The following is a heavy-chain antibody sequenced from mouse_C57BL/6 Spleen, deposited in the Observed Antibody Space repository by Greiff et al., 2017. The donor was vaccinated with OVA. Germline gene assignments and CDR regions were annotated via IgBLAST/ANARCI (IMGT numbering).Heavy chain of an antibody. Sequence: QVQLQQSGPELVKPGASVKLSCKASGYTFTSYDINWVKQRPGQGLEWIGRIYPRDGSTKYNEKFKGKATLTVDTSSSTAYMQLHSLTSEDSAVYFCARDGAYYGSRRFAYWGQGTLVTVSA. CDR2: IYPRDGST. V-gene: IGHV1-85*01. J-gene: IGHJ3*01. D-gene: IGHD1-1*01. CDR1: GYTFTSYD. CDR3: ARDGAYYGSRRFAY.